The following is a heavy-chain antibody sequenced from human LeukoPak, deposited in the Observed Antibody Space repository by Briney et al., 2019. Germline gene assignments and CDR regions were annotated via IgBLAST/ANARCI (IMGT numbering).Heavy chain of an antibody. CDR3: ATDDYRGLGY. V-gene: IGHV3-74*01. D-gene: IGHD3-16*01. Sequence: RGGSLRLFCVTSGITFSNYYMHWVRQVPGEGLVWVSHIIQDGSVTSYADSVKGRFTISRDNAKNTVYLQLNNLRAEDTAVYYCATDDYRGLGYWGQGTLVTVSS. J-gene: IGHJ4*02. CDR2: IIQDGSVT. CDR1: GITFSNYY.